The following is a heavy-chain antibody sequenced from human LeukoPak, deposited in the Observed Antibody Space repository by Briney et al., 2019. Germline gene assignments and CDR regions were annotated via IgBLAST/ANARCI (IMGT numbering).Heavy chain of an antibody. Sequence: ASVKVSCKASGGTFSSYAISWVRQAPGQGLEWMGGIIPIFGTANYAQKFQGRVTITADESTSTAYMELSSLRSEDTAVYYCARPGGIAAAGTSELLCWGQGTLVTVSS. CDR1: GGTFSSYA. J-gene: IGHJ4*02. D-gene: IGHD6-13*01. V-gene: IGHV1-69*13. CDR2: IIPIFGTA. CDR3: ARPGGIAAAGTSELLC.